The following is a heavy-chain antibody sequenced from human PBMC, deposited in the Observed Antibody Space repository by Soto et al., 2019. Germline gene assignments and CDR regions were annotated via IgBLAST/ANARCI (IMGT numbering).Heavy chain of an antibody. Sequence: QVQLVQSGAEVKKPGASVNVSCRASGYTFNYFAIHWLRQAPGQSLEWLGWVNPDNGQTKYSQRFQGRVTITRDTSATTAYMAVSSLKSEDTAVFCCARGRLAGLKHFDNWGQGTLVTVSS. J-gene: IGHJ4*02. CDR2: VNPDNGQT. CDR3: ARGRLAGLKHFDN. CDR1: GYTFNYFA. V-gene: IGHV1-3*01. D-gene: IGHD2-21*01.